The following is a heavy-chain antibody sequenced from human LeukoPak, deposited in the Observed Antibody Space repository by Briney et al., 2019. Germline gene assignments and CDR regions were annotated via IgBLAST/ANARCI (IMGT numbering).Heavy chain of an antibody. CDR1: GFTFSSYA. J-gene: IGHJ4*02. Sequence: PGGSLRLSCAASGFTFSSYAMSWVRQAPGKGLEWVSVISGSGGSTYYADSVKGRFTISRDNSKNTLYLQMNSLRAEDTAVYYCAKRVTHSSTWYYFDYWGQGTLVTVSS. CDR2: ISGSGGST. V-gene: IGHV3-23*01. D-gene: IGHD6-13*01. CDR3: AKRVTHSSTWYYFDY.